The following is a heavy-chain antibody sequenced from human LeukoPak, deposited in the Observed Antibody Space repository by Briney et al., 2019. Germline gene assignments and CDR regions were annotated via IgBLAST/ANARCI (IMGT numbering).Heavy chain of an antibody. CDR2: IAVGGGTT. V-gene: IGHV3-23*01. CDR1: GFTFSSSE. J-gene: IGHJ2*01. CDR3: AKTIPYWYFDL. Sequence: PGGSLRLSCAASGFTFSSSELSWVRQAPGKDLEWVSAIAVGGGTTYADSVVGRFIISRDNSKNTLYLQMSSLRAEDTAIYYCAKTIPYWYFDLGGRGTLVTV. D-gene: IGHD5-24*01.